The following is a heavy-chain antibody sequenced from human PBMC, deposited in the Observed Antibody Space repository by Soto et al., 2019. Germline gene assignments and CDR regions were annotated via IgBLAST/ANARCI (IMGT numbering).Heavy chain of an antibody. CDR3: ARDAEMVRGVILYSDYMDV. CDR1: GFTFSSYS. CDR2: ISSSSSYI. V-gene: IGHV3-21*01. J-gene: IGHJ6*03. D-gene: IGHD3-10*01. Sequence: EVQLVESGGGLVKPGGSLRLSCAASGFTFSSYSMNWVRQAPWKGLEWVSSISSSSSYIYYADSVKGLFTISRDNAKNSLYLQMNSLRAEDTDVYYCARDAEMVRGVILYSDYMDVWVKGTTVTVSS.